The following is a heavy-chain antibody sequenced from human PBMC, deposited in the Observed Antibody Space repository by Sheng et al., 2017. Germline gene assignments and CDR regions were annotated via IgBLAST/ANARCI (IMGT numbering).Heavy chain of an antibody. Sequence: EVQLVESGGGLVKPGGSLRLSCAASGSTFSNAWMTWVRLAPGKGLEWIGRIQTKTDGGPTDLAAPVQGRFTISRDDSKNTLYLQMNSLKTEDTAVYYCTTYGSGRKFDYWGQGTLVTVSS. CDR1: GSTFSNAW. CDR3: TTYGSGRKFDY. J-gene: IGHJ4*02. CDR2: IQTKTDGGPT. V-gene: IGHV3-15*01. D-gene: IGHD3-10*01.